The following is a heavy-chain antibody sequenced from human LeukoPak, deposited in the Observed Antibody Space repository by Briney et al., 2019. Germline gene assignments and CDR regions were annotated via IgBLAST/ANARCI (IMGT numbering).Heavy chain of an antibody. CDR2: IYYSGST. D-gene: IGHD2-2*01. CDR3: ARFLGYCSSTSCYDAFDI. J-gene: IGHJ3*02. CDR1: GGSISSSSYY. V-gene: IGHV4-39*01. Sequence: SETLSLTCTVSGGSISSSSYYWGWIRQPPGKGLEWIGSIYYSGSTYYNPSLKSRVTISVDTSKNQFSLKLSSVTAADTAVYYCARFLGYCSSTSCYDAFDIWGQGTMVTVSS.